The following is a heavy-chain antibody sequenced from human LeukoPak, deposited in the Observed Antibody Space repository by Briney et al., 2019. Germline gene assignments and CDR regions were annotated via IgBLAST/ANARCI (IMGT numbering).Heavy chain of an antibody. CDR2: INHSGRT. J-gene: IGHJ4*02. D-gene: IGHD3-22*01. CDR3: ARGGSSGYIY. V-gene: IGHV4-34*01. Sequence: GSLRLSCAASGFTFDDYGMSWIRQPPGKGLEWIGEINHSGRTNYNPSLKSRVTISVDTSKNQFSLKLSSVTAADTAVYYCARGGSSGYIYWGQGTLVTISS. CDR1: GFTFDDYG.